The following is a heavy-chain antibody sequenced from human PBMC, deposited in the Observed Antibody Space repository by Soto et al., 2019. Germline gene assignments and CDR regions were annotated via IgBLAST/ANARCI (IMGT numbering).Heavy chain of an antibody. J-gene: IGHJ5*02. CDR3: AREDPGLNWFDP. D-gene: IGHD3-16*01. V-gene: IGHV4-30-4*01. Sequence: PSETLSLTCTVSGGSISSGDYYWSWIRQPPGKGLEWIGCIYYSGSTYYNPSLKSRVTISVDTSKNQFSLKLSSVTAADTAVYYCAREDPGLNWFDPWGQGTLVTVSS. CDR1: GGSISSGDYY. CDR2: IYYSGST.